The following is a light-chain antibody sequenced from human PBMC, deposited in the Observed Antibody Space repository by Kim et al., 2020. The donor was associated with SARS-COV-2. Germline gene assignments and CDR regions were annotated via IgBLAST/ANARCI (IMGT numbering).Light chain of an antibody. CDR2: AGS. J-gene: IGKJ2*03. CDR3: QHYKSYPHS. V-gene: IGKV1-16*02. CDR1: QDISNY. Sequence: SASVGDRVTNTGRARQDISNYLAWFQQTPGKAPKSLIYAGSSLQSGVPSKCSGSGSGTDFTLTISSLQPEDSATYYCQHYKSYPHSFGQGTKLEI.